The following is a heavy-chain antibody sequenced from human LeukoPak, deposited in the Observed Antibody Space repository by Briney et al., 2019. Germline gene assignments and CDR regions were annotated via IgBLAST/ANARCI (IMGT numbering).Heavy chain of an antibody. CDR1: GFDFSNYE. V-gene: IGHV3-13*04. CDR3: ARSAYPGNSVIED. D-gene: IGHD4-23*01. Sequence: GGSLRLSCAASGFDFSNYEMHWVRQATGKGLEWVSFIGTSGDTYYPDSVKGRFTISRDNAKNTLYLQMNSLRAEDTAVYYCARSAYPGNSVIEDWGRGTLVTVSS. CDR2: IGTSGDT. J-gene: IGHJ4*02.